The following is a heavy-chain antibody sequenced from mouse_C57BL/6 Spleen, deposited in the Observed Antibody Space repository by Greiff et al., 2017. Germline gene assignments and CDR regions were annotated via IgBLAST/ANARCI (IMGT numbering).Heavy chain of an antibody. Sequence: EVKLVESGGGLVKPGGSLKLSCAASGFTFSSYAMSWVRQTPEKRLEWVATISDGGSYTYYPDNVKGRFTISRDNAKNNLYLQMSHLESEDTAMYDCARDCYYGVYYDAMDYWGQGTLVTVSS. CDR3: ARDCYYGVYYDAMDY. J-gene: IGHJ4*01. V-gene: IGHV5-4*01. CDR1: GFTFSSYA. CDR2: ISDGGSYT. D-gene: IGHD1-2*01.